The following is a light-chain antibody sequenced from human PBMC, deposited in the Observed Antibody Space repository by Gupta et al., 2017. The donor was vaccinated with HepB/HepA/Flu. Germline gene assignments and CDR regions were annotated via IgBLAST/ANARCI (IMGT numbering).Light chain of an antibody. CDR1: SSDVGSYNY. CDR3: SSYTRNNTWV. Sequence: QSALTQPASVSGSPGQSITISCTGTSSDVGSYNYVSWYQQHPGKVPKVMIYDVSNRPSGVSSRFSGSKSGNTASLTISGLQAEDEADYYCSSYTRNNTWVFGGGTKVTVL. CDR2: DVS. V-gene: IGLV2-14*01. J-gene: IGLJ3*02.